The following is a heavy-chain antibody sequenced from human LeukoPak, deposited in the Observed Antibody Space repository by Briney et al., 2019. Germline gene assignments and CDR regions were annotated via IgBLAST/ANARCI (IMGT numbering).Heavy chain of an antibody. CDR3: ATPPYSSSWPFDY. J-gene: IGHJ4*02. CDR2: ISGSGGST. D-gene: IGHD6-13*01. V-gene: IGHV3-23*01. Sequence: PGGSLRLSCAASGFTFSSYAMSWVRQAPGKGLEWVSAISGSGGSTYYADSAKGRFTISRDNSKNTLYLQMNSLRAEDTAVYYCATPPYSSSWPFDYWGQGTLVTVSS. CDR1: GFTFSSYA.